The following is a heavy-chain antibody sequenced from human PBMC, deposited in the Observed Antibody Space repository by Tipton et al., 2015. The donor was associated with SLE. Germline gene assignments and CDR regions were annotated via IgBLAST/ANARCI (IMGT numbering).Heavy chain of an antibody. V-gene: IGHV4-59*12. Sequence: TLSLTCDVSGSSMRRYYWTWIRQPPGKGLEWIGYVFYTGRTIYNSSLRSRVTMSVDTSKNQFSLRLRSVTAADTAVYYCARSFCSGGYCFSAGIDSWGQGTLVTVSS. CDR2: VFYTGRT. D-gene: IGHD2-15*01. CDR1: GSSMRRYY. J-gene: IGHJ4*02. CDR3: ARSFCSGGYCFSAGIDS.